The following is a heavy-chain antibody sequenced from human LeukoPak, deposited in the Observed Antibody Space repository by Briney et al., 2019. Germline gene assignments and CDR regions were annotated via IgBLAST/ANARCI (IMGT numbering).Heavy chain of an antibody. CDR3: ARDRGSLGGFDY. CDR1: GGSISSYY. Sequence: SETLSLTCTVSGGSISSYYWSWIRQPPGKGLEWIAYIYYSGSTNYNPSPKSRVTISVDTSKNQLSLKLSSVTAADTAVYYCARDRGSLGGFDYWGQGTLVTVSS. J-gene: IGHJ4*02. CDR2: IYYSGST. V-gene: IGHV4-59*01. D-gene: IGHD3-16*01.